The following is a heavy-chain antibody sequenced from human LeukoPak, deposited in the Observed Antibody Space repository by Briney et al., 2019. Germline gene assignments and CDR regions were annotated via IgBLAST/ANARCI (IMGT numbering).Heavy chain of an antibody. CDR2: ISAYNGNT. Sequence: GASVKVSRKASGYTFTSYVISWVRQAPGQGLEWMGRISAYNGNTNYAQKLQGRVTMTSDTSTSTAYMELRSLRSDDTAVYYCARGPYFDSKGFYYYYYGMDVWGQGTTVTISS. J-gene: IGHJ6*02. V-gene: IGHV1-18*01. CDR1: GYTFTSYV. D-gene: IGHD3-9*01. CDR3: ARGPYFDSKGFYYYYYGMDV.